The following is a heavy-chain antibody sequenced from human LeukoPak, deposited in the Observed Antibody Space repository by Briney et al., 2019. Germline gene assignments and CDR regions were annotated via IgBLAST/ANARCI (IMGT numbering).Heavy chain of an antibody. Sequence: GGSLRLSCAASGFIFSSYWMSWVRQAPGKGLEWVANIKEDGSEKKYVDSVKGRFTISRDNAKNSVYLQMNGLRAEGTAVYFCAREHDYGDYVDYWGQGTLVTVSS. V-gene: IGHV3-7*01. J-gene: IGHJ4*02. CDR3: AREHDYGDYVDY. CDR2: IKEDGSEK. CDR1: GFIFSSYW. D-gene: IGHD4-17*01.